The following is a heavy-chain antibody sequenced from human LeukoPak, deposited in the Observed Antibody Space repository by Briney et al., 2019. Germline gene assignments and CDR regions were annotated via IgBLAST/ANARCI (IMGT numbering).Heavy chain of an antibody. CDR1: GFTFSNYW. V-gene: IGHV3-74*01. D-gene: IGHD4-23*01. CDR2: IYTDGSGI. Sequence: PGGSLRLSCVASGFTFSNYWVHWVRQAPGKGLVWVSRIYTDGSGISYADSVKGRFTISRDNAKNTLYLQMNSLRAEDTAVYYCARDIDYAGSYWGQGTLVAVSS. J-gene: IGHJ4*02. CDR3: ARDIDYAGSY.